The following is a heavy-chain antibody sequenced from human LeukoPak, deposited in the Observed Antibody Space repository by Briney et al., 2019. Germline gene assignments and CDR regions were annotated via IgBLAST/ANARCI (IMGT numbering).Heavy chain of an antibody. V-gene: IGHV1-69*13. Sequence: SVKVSCKASGGTFSSYAITWVRQAPGQGLEWMGGIIPISGAANSAQKFQGRVTITADESTSTAYMELSSLRSEDTAVYYCASLKYSYGYQVYYFDYWGQGTLVTVSS. CDR2: IIPISGAA. D-gene: IGHD5-18*01. CDR1: GGTFSSYA. J-gene: IGHJ4*02. CDR3: ASLKYSYGYQVYYFDY.